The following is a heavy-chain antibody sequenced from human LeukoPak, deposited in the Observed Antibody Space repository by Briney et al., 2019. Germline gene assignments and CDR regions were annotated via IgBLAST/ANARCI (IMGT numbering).Heavy chain of an antibody. CDR3: ARLWVGELSDSTFDY. J-gene: IGHJ4*02. CDR2: IYYSGST. CDR1: GGSISSYY. Sequence: SETLSLTCTLSGGSISSYYWSWIRQHPGKGLEWIGYIYYSGSTDYNPSLKSRVTISVDTSKNQFSLKLSSVTAADTAVYYCARLWVGELSDSTFDYWGQGTLVTVSS. D-gene: IGHD3-10*01. V-gene: IGHV4-59*01.